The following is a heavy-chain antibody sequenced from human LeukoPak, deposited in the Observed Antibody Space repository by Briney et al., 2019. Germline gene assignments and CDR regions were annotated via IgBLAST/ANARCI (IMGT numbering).Heavy chain of an antibody. CDR3: ARDTGRGGSFDY. V-gene: IGHV3-53*01. J-gene: IGHJ4*02. CDR1: GFRFSSYA. CDR2: IYSAGST. D-gene: IGHD3-10*01. Sequence: GGSLRLSCAASGFRFSSYAMSWVRQAPGKGLEWVSVIYSAGSTYYADSVKGRFTISRDNSKNSLFLQMHSLRADDTAVYYCARDTGRGGSFDYWGQGTLVTVSS.